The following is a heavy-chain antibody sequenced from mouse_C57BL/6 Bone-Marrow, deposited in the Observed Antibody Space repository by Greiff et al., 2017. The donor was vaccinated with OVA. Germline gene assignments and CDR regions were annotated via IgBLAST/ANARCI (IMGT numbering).Heavy chain of an antibody. CDR1: GYTFTSYT. J-gene: IGHJ2*01. Sequence: VQLQQSGAELARPGASVKMSCKASGYTFTSYTLHWVKQRPGQGLEWIGYIIPGGGFTKSNQKFKNKATLTADNSSSTAYMQLSSLTSEDSAVYYCARYATVVAPYFDYWGQGTTLTVSS. D-gene: IGHD1-1*01. CDR3: ARYATVVAPYFDY. CDR2: IIPGGGFT. V-gene: IGHV1-4*01.